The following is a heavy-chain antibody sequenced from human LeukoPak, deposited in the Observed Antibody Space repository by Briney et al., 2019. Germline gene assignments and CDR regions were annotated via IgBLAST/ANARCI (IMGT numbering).Heavy chain of an antibody. V-gene: IGHV4-59*04. CDR1: GGSISSYY. D-gene: IGHD5-18*01. CDR2: IYYSGST. J-gene: IGHJ4*02. Sequence: SETLSLTCTVSGGSISSYYWSWIRQPPGKGLEWIGYIYYSGSTYYNPSLKSRVTISVDTSKNQFSLKLSSVTAADTAVYYCARIPGCSCGRLRRVYYFDYWGQGTLVTVSS. CDR3: ARIPGCSCGRLRRVYYFDY.